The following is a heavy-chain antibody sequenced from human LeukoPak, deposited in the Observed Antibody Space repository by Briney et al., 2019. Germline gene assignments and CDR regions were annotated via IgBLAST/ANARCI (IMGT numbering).Heavy chain of an antibody. CDR2: ITGSGGNT. D-gene: IGHD3-3*01. J-gene: IGHJ3*01. Sequence: PGGSLKISCAASGFSFSDYAMAWVRQTPGKGLEWVSVITGSGGNTYYADSVKGRFSISRDNSKNTIYLHMNNLRAEDTAIYYCAKDRVFGVVIIGFDLWGQGTMVTASS. V-gene: IGHV3-23*01. CDR3: AKDRVFGVVIIGFDL. CDR1: GFSFSDYA.